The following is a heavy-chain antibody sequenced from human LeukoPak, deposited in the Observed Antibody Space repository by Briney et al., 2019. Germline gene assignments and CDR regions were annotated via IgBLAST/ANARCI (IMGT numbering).Heavy chain of an antibody. V-gene: IGHV4-61*02. D-gene: IGHD6-19*01. CDR1: GGSISSGSYY. CDR3: ARDRGVAGIFDY. Sequence: PSETLSLTCTVSGGSISSGSYYWSWIRQPAGKGLEWIGRIYTSGSTNYNPSLKSRVTISVDTSKNQFSLKLSSVTAADTAVYYCARDRGVAGIFDYWGQGTLVTVSS. CDR2: IYTSGST. J-gene: IGHJ4*02.